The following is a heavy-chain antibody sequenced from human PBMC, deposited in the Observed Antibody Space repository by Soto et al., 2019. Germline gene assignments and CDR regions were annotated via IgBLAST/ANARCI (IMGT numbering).Heavy chain of an antibody. CDR3: ARDGGAPAMAYNWFDP. V-gene: IGHV1-69*12. J-gene: IGHJ5*02. Sequence: QVQLVQSGAEVKKPGSSVKVSCKASGGTFSSYAISWVRQAPGQGLEWMGGIIPIFGTANYAQKFQGRVTITADESTSTAYTELGSLRSEDTAVYYCARDGGAPAMAYNWFDPWGQGTLVTVSS. D-gene: IGHD5-18*01. CDR2: IIPIFGTA. CDR1: GGTFSSYA.